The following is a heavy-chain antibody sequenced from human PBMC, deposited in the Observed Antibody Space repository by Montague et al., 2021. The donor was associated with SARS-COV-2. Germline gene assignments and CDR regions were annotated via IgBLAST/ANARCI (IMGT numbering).Heavy chain of an antibody. Sequence: CAISGDSVSSPRPSWKCIRQLPSRGLDVRGRTYYRSWWRSQYPGSLESRITISGDTSKNQFSLQLNSVTPEDTAVYYCASAFYGDHWAFDVWGQGTMVTVSS. D-gene: IGHD3-3*02. CDR1: GDSVSSPRPS. CDR2: TYYRSWWRS. J-gene: IGHJ3*01. CDR3: ASAFYGDHWAFDV. V-gene: IGHV6-1*01.